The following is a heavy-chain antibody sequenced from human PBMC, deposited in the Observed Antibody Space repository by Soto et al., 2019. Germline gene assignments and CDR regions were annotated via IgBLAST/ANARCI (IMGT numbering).Heavy chain of an antibody. J-gene: IGHJ6*02. Sequence: QVQLQESGPGLVKPSQTLSLTCTVSGGSISSGGYYWSWIRQHPGKGLEWIGYIYYSGSTYYNPSLKRRVTISVDTSKNQFSLKLSSVTAADTAVYYCARDRGLGLNYSYYGMDVWGQGTTVTVSS. D-gene: IGHD7-27*01. CDR2: IYYSGST. CDR1: GGSISSGGYY. V-gene: IGHV4-31*03. CDR3: ARDRGLGLNYSYYGMDV.